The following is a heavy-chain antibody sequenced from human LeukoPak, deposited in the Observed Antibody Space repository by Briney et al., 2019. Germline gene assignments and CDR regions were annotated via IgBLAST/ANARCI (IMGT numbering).Heavy chain of an antibody. CDR1: GYTFTSYY. D-gene: IGHD2-2*01. V-gene: IGHV1-46*01. J-gene: IGHJ5*02. Sequence: ASVKVSWKASGYTFTSYYMHWVRQAPGQGLEWMGVINPSGGSASYAQKFQGRVTMTRDMSTSTVYMELSSLRSEDTAVYYCARAYCTSTSCYSGWPWGQGTLVTVSS. CDR2: INPSGGSA. CDR3: ARAYCTSTSCYSGWP.